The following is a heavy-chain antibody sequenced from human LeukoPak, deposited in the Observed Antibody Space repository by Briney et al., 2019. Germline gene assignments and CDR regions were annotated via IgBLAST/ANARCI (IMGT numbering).Heavy chain of an antibody. V-gene: IGHV1-2*02. Sequence: GASVKVSCKASGYTFTDYYVHWVRQAPGEGLEWMGWINPHTGGAQYAQKFQGRVTMTRDMSIITVYMQLSSLRSDDTAVYYCARHGSAGGYSYNSGMDVWGTGTKVTVSS. D-gene: IGHD3-16*01. J-gene: IGHJ6*04. CDR2: INPHTGGA. CDR3: ARHGSAGGYSYNSGMDV. CDR1: GYTFTDYY.